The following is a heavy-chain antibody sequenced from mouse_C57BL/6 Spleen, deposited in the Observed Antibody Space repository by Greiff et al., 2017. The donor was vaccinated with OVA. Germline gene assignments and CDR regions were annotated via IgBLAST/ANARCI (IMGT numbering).Heavy chain of an antibody. CDR2: IRSKSNNYAT. D-gene: IGHD6-1*01. Sequence: EVQLVESGGGLVQPKGSLKLSCAASGFSFNTYAMNWVRQAPGKGLEWVARIRSKSNNYATYYAVSVKDRFTISRDESESMLYLQINNLKTEDTAMYYCVRHSASYYAMDYWGQGTSVTVSS. V-gene: IGHV10-1*01. J-gene: IGHJ4*01. CDR1: GFSFNTYA. CDR3: VRHSASYYAMDY.